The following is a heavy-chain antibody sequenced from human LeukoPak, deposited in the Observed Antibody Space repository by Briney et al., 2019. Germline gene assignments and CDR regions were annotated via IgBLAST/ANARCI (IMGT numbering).Heavy chain of an antibody. CDR3: ARDYYDYVWGSYPTGYYYYYGMDV. CDR1: GFTFSSYG. CDR2: ILYDGSIK. D-gene: IGHD3-16*02. V-gene: IGHV3-33*01. J-gene: IGHJ6*02. Sequence: GRSLRLSCAASGFTFSSYGIHWVRQAPGKGLEWVAVILYDGSIKYYADSVKGRFTISRDNSKNTLYLQMDSLRAEDTAVYYCARDYYDYVWGSYPTGYYYYYGMDVWGQGTTVTVSS.